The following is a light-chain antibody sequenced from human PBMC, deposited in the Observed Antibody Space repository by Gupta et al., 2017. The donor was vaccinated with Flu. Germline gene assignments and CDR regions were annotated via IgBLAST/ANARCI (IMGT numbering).Light chain of an antibody. J-gene: IGKJ3*01. CDR2: DAS. CDR1: QSVSSY. CDR3: QQRSNWPGVT. Sequence: ELVLTQSPATLSLSPGERATLSCRASQSVSSYISWYHQKPGQAPKLLIYDASNTATGSPARFSGSGSGTDFTLTISSLEPEEVAVDYCQQRSNWPGVTFGPGTKVDIK. V-gene: IGKV3-11*01.